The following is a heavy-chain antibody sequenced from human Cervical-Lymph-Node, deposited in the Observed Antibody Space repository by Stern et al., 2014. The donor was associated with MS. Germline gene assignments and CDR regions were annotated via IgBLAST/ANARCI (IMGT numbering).Heavy chain of an antibody. D-gene: IGHD3/OR15-3a*01. V-gene: IGHV3-23*04. J-gene: IGHJ4*02. CDR3: ARGLDNFDL. Sequence: QLVESGGALVQPGGSLTLSCGASGFSLSTRAMTWVRQSPGRGLEWVSAIGVDSDATYYIDSVKGRFTISRDNSRNIVTLQMNSVRVDDTARYYCARGLDNFDLWGQGSLVTVSS. CDR1: GFSLSTRA. CDR2: IGVDSDAT.